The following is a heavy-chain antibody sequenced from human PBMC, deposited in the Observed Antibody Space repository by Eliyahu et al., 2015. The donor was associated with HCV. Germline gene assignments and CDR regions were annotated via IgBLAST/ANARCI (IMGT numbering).Heavy chain of an antibody. CDR1: GGSISSSSYY. CDR2: IYYSGST. CDR3: ARHAHGGYCSGGSCPVYYYYYYMDV. D-gene: IGHD2-15*01. Sequence: QLQLQESGPGLVKPSETLSPTCTVSGGSISSSSYYWGWIRQPPGKGLEWIGSIYYSGSTYYNPSLKSRVTISVDTSKNQFSLKLSSVTAADTAVYYCARHAHGGYCSGGSCPVYYYYYYMDVWGKGTTVTVSS. V-gene: IGHV4-39*01. J-gene: IGHJ6*03.